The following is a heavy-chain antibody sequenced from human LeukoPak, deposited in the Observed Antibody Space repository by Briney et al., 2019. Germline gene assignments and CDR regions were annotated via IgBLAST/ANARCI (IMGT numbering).Heavy chain of an antibody. J-gene: IGHJ4*02. V-gene: IGHV4-4*07. D-gene: IGHD2-15*01. CDR2: IHTSGNT. CDR3: VRGGSKAAATLDY. Sequence: SETLSLTCTVSGGSISGYYWSWIRQPAGKGLEWIGHIHTSGNTNYEPSLKSRVTMSVDTSNNQFSLRVSSVTAADTAKYYCVRGGSKAAATLDYWGQGTLVTVFS. CDR1: GGSISGYY.